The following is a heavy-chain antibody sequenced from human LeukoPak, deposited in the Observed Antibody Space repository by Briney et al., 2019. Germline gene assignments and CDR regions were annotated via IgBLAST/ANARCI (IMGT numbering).Heavy chain of an antibody. CDR2: IYTSGST. CDR1: GFSVSSTY. CDR3: TRDRAGTQSWVEFDL. D-gene: IGHD3-10*01. Sequence: GGSLRISCAASGFSVSSTYMSWVLQAPGKGLDWVSLIYTSGSTFYADSVMGRFTISRDNSKNTLFLQMNSLRAEDSAVYYCTRDRAGTQSWVEFDLLGQGTLVTVSS. V-gene: IGHV3-66*03. J-gene: IGHJ5*02.